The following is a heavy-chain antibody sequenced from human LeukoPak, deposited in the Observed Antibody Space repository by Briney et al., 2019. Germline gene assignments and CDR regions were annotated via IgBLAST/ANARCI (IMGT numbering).Heavy chain of an antibody. CDR1: GYIFTSYW. J-gene: IGHJ3*02. D-gene: IGHD5-12*01. CDR3: ARPKWPNLNDAFDI. Sequence: GESLKISCKGSGYIFTSYWIGWVRQLPGKGLEWMGIIYPGDSDTRYSPSFQGQVTISADKSISTAYLQWSSLKASDTAMYYCARPKWPNLNDAFDIWGQGTMVTVSS. V-gene: IGHV5-51*01. CDR2: IYPGDSDT.